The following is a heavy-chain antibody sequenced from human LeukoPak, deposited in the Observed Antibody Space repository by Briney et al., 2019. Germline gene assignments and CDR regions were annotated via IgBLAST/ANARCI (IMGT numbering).Heavy chain of an antibody. J-gene: IGHJ3*02. CDR2: IYPADSDT. CDR1: GYSFPDYW. Sequence: GESLKISCQASGYSFPDYWIGWVRQMPGKGLEWTGIIYPADSDTRYSPSFQGQVTISADQSNSAAYLQWSRLKASDTAMYYCARRGTAFDAFDIWGQGTMVTVSS. CDR3: ARRGTAFDAFDI. V-gene: IGHV5-51*01. D-gene: IGHD1-1*01.